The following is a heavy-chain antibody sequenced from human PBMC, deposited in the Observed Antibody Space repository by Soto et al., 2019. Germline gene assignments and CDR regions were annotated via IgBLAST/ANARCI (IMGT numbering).Heavy chain of an antibody. CDR2: ISDDGSNK. Sequence: QVQLVESGGGVVQSGRSLRLSCAASGFTFSSYAMPWVRQAPGKGLEWVAVISDDGSNKYYADSVKGRFTISRDNSKSTLYLQMNSLRAEDTAVYYCASDRLPYSGSYYYWGQGTLVTVSS. CDR3: ASDRLPYSGSYYY. D-gene: IGHD1-26*01. CDR1: GFTFSSYA. V-gene: IGHV3-30-3*01. J-gene: IGHJ4*02.